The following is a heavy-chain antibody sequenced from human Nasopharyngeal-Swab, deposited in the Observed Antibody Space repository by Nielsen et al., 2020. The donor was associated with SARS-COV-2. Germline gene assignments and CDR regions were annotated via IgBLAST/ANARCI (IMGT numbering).Heavy chain of an antibody. CDR3: ARALRTFGGVIVNFDY. J-gene: IGHJ4*02. CDR1: GGSIISGGYY. D-gene: IGHD3-16*02. V-gene: IGHV4-31*03. Sequence: SDTLSPTFTVSGGSIISGGYYWSWIRQHPGKGLEWIGYIYYSGSTYYNPSLKSRVTISVDTSKNQFSLKLSSVTAADTAVYYCARALRTFGGVIVNFDYWGQGTLVTVSS. CDR2: IYYSGST.